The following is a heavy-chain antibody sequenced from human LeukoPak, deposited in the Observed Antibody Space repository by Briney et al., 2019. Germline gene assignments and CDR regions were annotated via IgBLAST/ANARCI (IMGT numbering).Heavy chain of an antibody. V-gene: IGHV4-4*07. CDR3: ARSGLGYYYYYYMDV. Sequence: PSETLSLTCTVPGGSISSYYWSWIRQPAGKGLEWIGRIYTSGSTNYNPSLKSRVTMSVDTSKNQFSLKLSSVTAADTAVYYCARSGLGYYYYYYMDVWGKGTTVTVSS. CDR1: GGSISSYY. D-gene: IGHD1-26*01. CDR2: IYTSGST. J-gene: IGHJ6*03.